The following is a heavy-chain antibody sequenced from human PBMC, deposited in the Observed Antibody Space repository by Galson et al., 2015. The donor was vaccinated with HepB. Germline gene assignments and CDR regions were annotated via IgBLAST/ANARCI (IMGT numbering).Heavy chain of an antibody. CDR3: AKDYADKLMTSETAALFEY. J-gene: IGHJ4*02. Sequence: SLRLSCAVSGFTFSDDYMSWVRQAPGKGLEWVSGIIANGHTTYDADSVKGRFTISRDNSKNTLYLQMNSLRAEDSAVYYCAKDYADKLMTSETAALFEYWGQGALVTVSP. D-gene: IGHD2-21*02. CDR2: IIANGHTT. CDR1: GFTFSDDY. V-gene: IGHV3-23*01.